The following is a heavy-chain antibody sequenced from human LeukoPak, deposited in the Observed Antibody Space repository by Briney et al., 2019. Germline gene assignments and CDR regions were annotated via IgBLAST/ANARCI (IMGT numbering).Heavy chain of an antibody. D-gene: IGHD4-11*01. CDR3: ARGSVTTGWYYYYYMDV. CDR1: GGSISSGSYY. CDR2: IYTSGST. Sequence: PSETLSLTCTVSGGSISSGSYYWSWIRQPAGKGLEWIGRIYTSGSTNYNPSLKSRVTISVDTSKNQFSLKLSSVTAADTAVYYCARGSVTTGWYYYYYMDVWGKGTTVTVSS. V-gene: IGHV4-61*02. J-gene: IGHJ6*03.